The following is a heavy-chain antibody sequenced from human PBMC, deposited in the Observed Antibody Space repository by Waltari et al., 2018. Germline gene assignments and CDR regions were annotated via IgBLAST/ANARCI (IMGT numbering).Heavy chain of an antibody. Sequence: QVQLVQSGAEVKKPGASVKVSCKASGYTFTAYYIHWVRQAPGHGLEWMGWISPNSGGTNLAQKFQGWVTMTRDTSISTAYMELTRLKSDDTAMYYCASDYGGNSGWNFWGQGTLVSVSS. J-gene: IGHJ4*02. V-gene: IGHV1-2*04. CDR1: GYTFTAYY. CDR2: ISPNSGGT. CDR3: ASDYGGNSGWNF. D-gene: IGHD4-17*01.